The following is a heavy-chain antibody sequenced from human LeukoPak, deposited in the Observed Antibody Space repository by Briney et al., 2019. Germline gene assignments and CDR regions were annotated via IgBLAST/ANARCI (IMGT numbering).Heavy chain of an antibody. V-gene: IGHV3-30*02. CDR3: ANPYCSSTSCLDAFDI. J-gene: IGHJ3*02. D-gene: IGHD2-2*01. CDR2: IRHDGSNT. CDR1: GFTLSNYG. Sequence: GGSLRLSCAVSGFTLSNYGMHWVRQAPGKGLEWVAFIRHDGSNTNYADSVKGRFTISRDSSKNTLYLQMNSLRAEDTAVYYCANPYCSSTSCLDAFDIWGQGTMVTVSS.